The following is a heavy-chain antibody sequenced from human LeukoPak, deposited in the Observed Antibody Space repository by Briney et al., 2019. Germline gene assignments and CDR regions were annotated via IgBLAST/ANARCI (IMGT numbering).Heavy chain of an antibody. CDR3: ASGRSRGSNLCYYGMGV. J-gene: IGHJ6*02. CDR1: GYTLSELS. D-gene: IGHD6-13*01. V-gene: IGHV1-24*01. CDR2: FDPEDGET. Sequence: ASVKVSCKVSGYTLSELSMHWVRQAPGKGLEWLGGFDPEDGETIYAQKLQGRVTMTADTSTSTAYMELRSLRSDDTAVYYCASGRSRGSNLCYYGMGVWGQGTTVTVSS.